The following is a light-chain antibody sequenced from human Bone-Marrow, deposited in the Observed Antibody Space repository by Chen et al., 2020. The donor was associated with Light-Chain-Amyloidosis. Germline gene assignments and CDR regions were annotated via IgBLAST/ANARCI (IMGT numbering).Light chain of an antibody. CDR2: RDT. Sequence: SYELTQPPSVSVSPGQTARITCSGDDLPTKYAYWYQQKPGQAPVLVIHRDTERPSGISERFSGSSSGTTATLTISGVQAEDEADYHCQSADSSGTYEGIFGGGTELTVL. CDR3: QSADSSGTYEGI. V-gene: IGLV3-25*03. J-gene: IGLJ2*01. CDR1: DLPTKY.